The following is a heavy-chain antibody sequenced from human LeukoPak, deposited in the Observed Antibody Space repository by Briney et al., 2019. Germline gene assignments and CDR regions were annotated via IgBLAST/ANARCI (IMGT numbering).Heavy chain of an antibody. D-gene: IGHD2-2*02. Sequence: GGSLRLSCAASEFTFNNYAVSWVRQAPAKGLEWVSTISGRGDSTYYADSVKGRFTISRDNSKNSVFLQMNSLRADDAAVYYSAKALRAPHRPVYTYYYMDVWGKGTTVTVSS. CDR3: AKALRAPHRPVYTYYYMDV. V-gene: IGHV3-23*01. J-gene: IGHJ6*03. CDR1: EFTFNNYA. CDR2: ISGRGDST.